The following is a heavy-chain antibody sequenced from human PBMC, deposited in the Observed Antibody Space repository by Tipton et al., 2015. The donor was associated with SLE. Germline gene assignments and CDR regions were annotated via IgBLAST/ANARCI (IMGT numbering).Heavy chain of an antibody. V-gene: IGHV4-59*01. CDR2: VYDSERS. Sequence: LRLSCAVSGGSIRGNYWSWIRQPPGKGLEWIGYVYDSERSNYNPSLKSRVTISIDTSKNQFSLKLRSVTAADTALYYCARDRSAAGPRGFDYWGQGTLVTVSS. J-gene: IGHJ4*02. D-gene: IGHD6-13*01. CDR3: ARDRSAAGPRGFDY. CDR1: GGSIRGNY.